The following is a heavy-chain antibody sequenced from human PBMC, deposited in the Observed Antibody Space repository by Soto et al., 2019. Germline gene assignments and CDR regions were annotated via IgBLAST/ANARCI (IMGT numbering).Heavy chain of an antibody. Sequence: QVQLVESGGGVVRPGRSLRLSCAASGFTFSSYAMHWVRQAPGKGLEWVAVISYDGSNKYYADSVKGRFTISRDNSKNTLYLQMNSLRAEDTAVYYCARVHGDIDYWGQGTLVTVSS. V-gene: IGHV3-30-3*01. D-gene: IGHD4-17*01. CDR3: ARVHGDIDY. CDR2: ISYDGSNK. J-gene: IGHJ4*02. CDR1: GFTFSSYA.